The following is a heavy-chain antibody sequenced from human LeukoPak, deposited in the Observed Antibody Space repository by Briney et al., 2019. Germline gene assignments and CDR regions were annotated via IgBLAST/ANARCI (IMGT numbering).Heavy chain of an antibody. CDR1: GYTFTSYG. V-gene: IGHV1-18*01. CDR3: ARDIVVVTANDYYYGMDV. CDR2: ISAYNGNT. D-gene: IGHD2-21*02. J-gene: IGHJ6*02. Sequence: ASVKVSCKASGYTFTSYGISWVRQAPGQGLEWMGWISAYNGNTNYAQKLQGRVTMTTDTSTSTAHMELRSLRSDDTAVYYCARDIVVVTANDYYYGMDVWGQGTTVTVSS.